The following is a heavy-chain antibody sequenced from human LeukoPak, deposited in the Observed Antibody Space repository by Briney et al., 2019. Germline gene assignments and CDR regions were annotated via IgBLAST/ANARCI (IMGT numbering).Heavy chain of an antibody. CDR3: ARLRALDNYYYDSSGYYPSRYFDY. D-gene: IGHD3-22*01. CDR2: IYYSGST. Sequence: SETLSLTCTVSGGSISSYYWSWIRQPPGKGLEWIGYIYYSGSTNYNPSLKSRVTISVDTSKNQFSLKLSSVTAADTAVYYCARLRALDNYYYDSSGYYPSRYFDYWGQGTLVTVSS. CDR1: GGSISSYY. J-gene: IGHJ4*02. V-gene: IGHV4-59*12.